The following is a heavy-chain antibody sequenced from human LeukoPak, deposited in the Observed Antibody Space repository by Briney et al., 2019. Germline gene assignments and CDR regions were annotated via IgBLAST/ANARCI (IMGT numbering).Heavy chain of an antibody. D-gene: IGHD3-16*02. Sequence: ASVKVSCKASGGTFSSYAISWVRQAPGQGLEWMGGIIPIFGTANYAQKFQGRVTITADKSTSPAYMELSSLRSEDTAVYYCARVGGDYDYVWGSYRLDYWGQGTLVTVSS. J-gene: IGHJ4*02. CDR2: IIPIFGTA. CDR1: GGTFSSYA. V-gene: IGHV1-69*06. CDR3: ARVGGDYDYVWGSYRLDY.